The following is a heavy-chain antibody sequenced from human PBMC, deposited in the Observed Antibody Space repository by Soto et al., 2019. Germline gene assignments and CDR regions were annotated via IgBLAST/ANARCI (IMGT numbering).Heavy chain of an antibody. CDR1: GGTFSSYA. CDR2: IIPIFGTA. D-gene: IGHD2-2*01. J-gene: IGHJ5*02. CDR3: ARDLSSTSPNWFDP. Sequence: ASVKVSCKASGGTFSSYAISWVRQAPGQGLEWMGGIIPIFGTANYAQKFQGRVTITADKSTSTAYMELSSLRSEDTAVYYCARDLSSTSPNWFDPWGQGTLVTVS. V-gene: IGHV1-69*06.